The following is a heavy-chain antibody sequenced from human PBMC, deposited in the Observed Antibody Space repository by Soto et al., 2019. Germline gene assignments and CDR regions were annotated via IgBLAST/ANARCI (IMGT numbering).Heavy chain of an antibody. CDR2: ISYDGSNK. CDR3: AREAGRGSDYFDY. J-gene: IGHJ4*02. Sequence: QVQLVESGGGVVQPGRSLRLSCAASGFTFSSYAMHWLRQAPGKGLEWVAVISYDGSNKYYADSVKVRFTISRDNSKNTLYLQMNSLRDEDTAVYYCAREAGRGSDYFDYWGQGTLVTVCS. V-gene: IGHV3-30-3*01. D-gene: IGHD1-1*01. CDR1: GFTFSSYA.